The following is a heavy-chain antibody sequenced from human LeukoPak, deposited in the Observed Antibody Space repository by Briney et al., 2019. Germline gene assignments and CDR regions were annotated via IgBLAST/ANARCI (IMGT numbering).Heavy chain of an antibody. CDR1: GFTFDDYA. CDR3: ASIEYSNPRGY. J-gene: IGHJ4*02. D-gene: IGHD6-6*01. V-gene: IGHV3-9*01. CDR2: ISWNSDSI. Sequence: GGSLRLSCAASGFTFDDYAMHWVRQAPGKGLEWVPGISWNSDSIGYADSVKGRFTISRDNAKNSLYLQMNSLRAEDTALYYCASIEYSNPRGYWGQRTLVTVSS.